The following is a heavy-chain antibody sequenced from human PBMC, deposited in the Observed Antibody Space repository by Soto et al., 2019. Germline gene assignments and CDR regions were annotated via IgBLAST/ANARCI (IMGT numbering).Heavy chain of an antibody. CDR1: GYTFTSYY. CDR3: ARGFADWGSVYGMDV. V-gene: IGHV1-46*01. CDR2: INPSGGST. D-gene: IGHD3-9*01. Sequence: ASVKVSCKASGYTFTSYYMHWVRQAPGQGLEWMGIINPSGGSTSYAQKFQGRVTMTRDTSTSTVYMELSSVTAADTAVYYCARGFADWGSVYGMDVWGQGTTVTVSS. J-gene: IGHJ6*02.